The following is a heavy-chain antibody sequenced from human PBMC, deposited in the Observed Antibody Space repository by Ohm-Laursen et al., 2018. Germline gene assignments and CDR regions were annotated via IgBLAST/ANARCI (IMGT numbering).Heavy chain of an antibody. Sequence: GSLRLSCAASGFTFRNYAMSWVRQAPGKGLEWVSAISGRGDSTYYADSVKGRFTISRDNSKNTLYLQVNSLRSEDTAVYYCVARGEGGGLYTIDAFDIWGQGTKVTVSS. J-gene: IGHJ3*02. CDR3: VARGEGGGLYTIDAFDI. D-gene: IGHD3-16*01. V-gene: IGHV3-23*01. CDR2: ISGRGDST. CDR1: GFTFRNYA.